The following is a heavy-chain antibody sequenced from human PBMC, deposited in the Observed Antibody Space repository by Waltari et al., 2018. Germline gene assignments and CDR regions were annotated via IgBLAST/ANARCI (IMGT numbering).Heavy chain of an antibody. CDR2: RYPGESDI. V-gene: IGHV5-51*03. J-gene: IGHJ3*02. Sequence: EVQLVQSGAEVKKPGESLKISCKGSGYSFPTYWIGWVRQMPGKGRGWMGSRYPGESDIIYSPSVQGQVTISADKSISTAYLQWNSLKAPDSAIYYCARGVGARTPSGAFDIWGQGTMVTVSS. CDR3: ARGVGARTPSGAFDI. CDR1: GYSFPTYW. D-gene: IGHD1-26*01.